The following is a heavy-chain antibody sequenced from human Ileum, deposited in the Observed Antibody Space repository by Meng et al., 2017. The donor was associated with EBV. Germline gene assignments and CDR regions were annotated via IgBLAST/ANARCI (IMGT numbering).Heavy chain of an antibody. J-gene: IGHJ4*02. CDR1: GGSISRSDW. CDR2: TSHSGST. Sequence: QGQLPALGPGLVKPSETLSLTCAVSGGSISRSDWWSWVRQPPGKGLEWIGETSHSGSTHYSPSLKSRVTISLDKSKNQLSLKLNSVTAADTAVYYCASSDYYRSDYWGQGTLVTVSS. CDR3: ASSDYYRSDY. V-gene: IGHV4-4*02. D-gene: IGHD3-22*01.